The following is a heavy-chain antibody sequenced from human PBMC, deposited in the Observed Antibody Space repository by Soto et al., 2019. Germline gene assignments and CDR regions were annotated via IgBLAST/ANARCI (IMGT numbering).Heavy chain of an antibody. Sequence: AVKRSCKASGCTFTSSAVRWVRQARGQRLEWIGWIVVGSGNTNYAQKFQERVTITRDMSTSTAYMELSSVRSEDTAVYYCAAGIGAPVAFDIWGQGTMVTVSS. J-gene: IGHJ3*02. D-gene: IGHD4-17*01. CDR2: IVVGSGNT. CDR1: GCTFTSSA. V-gene: IGHV1-58*01. CDR3: AAGIGAPVAFDI.